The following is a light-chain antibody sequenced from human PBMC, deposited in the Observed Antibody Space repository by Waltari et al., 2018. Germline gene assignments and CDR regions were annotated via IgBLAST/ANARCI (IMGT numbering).Light chain of an antibody. Sequence: QTVVTQDPSLSVSPGGTVTLTFALSSGSVPTTSSATWYRQTPGQPPRKLLYNRYTRSSGVPDRFSGFIRGNKVAHTITGAQADDESDYYCSLYMGSGIWVFGGGTKLPVL. CDR3: SLYMGSGIWV. CDR1: SGSVPTTSS. J-gene: IGLJ3*02. V-gene: IGLV8-61*01. CDR2: NRY.